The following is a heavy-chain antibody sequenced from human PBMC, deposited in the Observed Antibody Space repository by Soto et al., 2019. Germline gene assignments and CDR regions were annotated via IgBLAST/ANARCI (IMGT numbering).Heavy chain of an antibody. CDR2: IIPLTETP. V-gene: IGHV1-69*13. D-gene: IGHD6-13*01. Sequence: SVNVSCKASGGTFSNYAISWVRQAPGHGLEWVGGIIPLTETPVYAQTVQGRLTITADEITSAAYMELSSLRSDDTAVYYCALGTRNSWSFEFWGKGNMVTVSA. J-gene: IGHJ4*02. CDR1: GGTFSNYA. CDR3: ALGTRNSWSFEF.